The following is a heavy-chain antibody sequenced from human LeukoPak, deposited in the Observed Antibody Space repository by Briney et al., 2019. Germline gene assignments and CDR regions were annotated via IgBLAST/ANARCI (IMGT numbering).Heavy chain of an antibody. CDR1: GFTFSSYG. J-gene: IGHJ4*02. CDR2: ISYDGSVK. D-gene: IGHD1-1*01. CDR3: AKDYHLQTGKYFDY. V-gene: IGHV3-30*18. Sequence: PGGSLRLSCAASGFTFSSYGMHWVRQAPGKGLEWVAVISYDGSVKYYADSVKGRFTISRDNSKNTLYLEMNSLRAEDTAVYYCAKDYHLQTGKYFDYWGQGTLVTVSS.